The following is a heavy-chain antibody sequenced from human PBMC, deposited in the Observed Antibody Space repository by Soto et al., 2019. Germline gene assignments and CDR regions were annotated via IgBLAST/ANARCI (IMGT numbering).Heavy chain of an antibody. D-gene: IGHD6-13*01. J-gene: IGHJ4*02. CDR1: GFTFSSYA. CDR2: ISYDGSNK. CDR3: ARAAGIAAAGDYFDY. V-gene: IGHV3-30-3*01. Sequence: QVQLVESGGGVVQPGRSLRLSCAASGFTFSSYAMHWVRQAPGKGLKWVAVISYDGSNKYYADSVKGRFTISRDNSXXTLYLQMNSLRAEDTAVYYCARAAGIAAAGDYFDYWGQGTLVTVSS.